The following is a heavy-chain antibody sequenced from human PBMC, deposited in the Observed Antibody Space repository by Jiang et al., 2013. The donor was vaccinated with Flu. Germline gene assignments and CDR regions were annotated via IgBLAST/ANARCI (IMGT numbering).Heavy chain of an antibody. D-gene: IGHD1-26*01. CDR1: GYTFTSYY. CDR3: ASDSETYYYGMDV. Sequence: EVKKPGASVKVSCKASGYTFTSYYIHWVRQAPGQGLEWMGIINPSGGGTTYAQKFQGRVTMTRDTSTSTLYMELSSLRSEDTAVYYCASDSETYYYGMDVWGQGTTVTVSS. J-gene: IGHJ6*02. CDR2: INPSGGGT. V-gene: IGHV1-46*01.